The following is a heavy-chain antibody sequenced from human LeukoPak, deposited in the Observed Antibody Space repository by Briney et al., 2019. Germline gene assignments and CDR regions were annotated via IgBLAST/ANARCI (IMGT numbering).Heavy chain of an antibody. Sequence: ASVKVSCKASGYTFTGYYMHWVRQAPGQGLEWMGWINPNSGGTNYAQKFQGRVTMTRDTSISTAYMELSRLRSDDTAVYYCVSGPPSGSYDTIWFDPWGQGTLVTVSS. J-gene: IGHJ5*02. D-gene: IGHD1-26*01. CDR2: INPNSGGT. V-gene: IGHV1-2*02. CDR1: GYTFTGYY. CDR3: VSGPPSGSYDTIWFDP.